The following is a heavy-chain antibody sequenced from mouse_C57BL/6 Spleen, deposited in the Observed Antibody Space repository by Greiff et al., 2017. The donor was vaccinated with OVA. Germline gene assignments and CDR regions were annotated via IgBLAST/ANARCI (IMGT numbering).Heavy chain of an antibody. Sequence: QVQLQQSGAELVKPGASVKISCKASGYAFSSYWMNWVKQRPGKGLEWIGQIYPGDGDTNYNGKFKGKATLTADKSSSTAYMQLSSLTSEDSAVYFCEREERLYYDYSYWYFDVWGTGTTVTVSS. J-gene: IGHJ1*03. CDR1: GYAFSSYW. CDR3: EREERLYYDYSYWYFDV. V-gene: IGHV1-80*01. D-gene: IGHD2-4*01. CDR2: IYPGDGDT.